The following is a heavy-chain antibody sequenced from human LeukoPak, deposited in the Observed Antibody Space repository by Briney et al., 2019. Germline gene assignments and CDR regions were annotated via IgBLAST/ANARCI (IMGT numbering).Heavy chain of an antibody. Sequence: GASVKVSCKASGGTFSSYAISWVRQAPGQGLEWMGWISVYNGNTNYAQNLQDRVTMTTDTSTRTAHMELRSLRFDDTAVYYCARVGRGVRGLIYYYGVDVWGQGTTVAVSS. CDR1: GGTFSSYA. D-gene: IGHD3-10*02. J-gene: IGHJ6*02. V-gene: IGHV1-18*01. CDR3: ARVGRGVRGLIYYYGVDV. CDR2: ISVYNGNT.